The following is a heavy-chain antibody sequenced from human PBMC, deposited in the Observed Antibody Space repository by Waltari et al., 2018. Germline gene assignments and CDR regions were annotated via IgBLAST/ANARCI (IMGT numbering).Heavy chain of an antibody. CDR3: ARGQQLAFDY. J-gene: IGHJ4*02. CDR2: INHSGST. V-gene: IGHV4-34*01. D-gene: IGHD6-13*01. CDR1: GGSFSGYY. Sequence: QVQLQQWGAGLLKPSETLSLTCAVYGGSFSGYYWSWIRQPPGKGLEWIREINHSGSTNYTPTLKSRVTISVDTSKIQFSLKLGSVTAADTAVYYCARGQQLAFDYWGQGTLVTVSS.